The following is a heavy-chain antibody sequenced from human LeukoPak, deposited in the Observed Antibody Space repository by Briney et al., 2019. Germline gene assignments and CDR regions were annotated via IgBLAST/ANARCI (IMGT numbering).Heavy chain of an antibody. CDR2: IYTSGST. Sequence: SETLSLTCTVSGGSISSYYWSWIRQPAGKGLEWIGRIYTSGSTNYNPSLKSRVTMSVDTSKNQFSLKLSSVTAADTAVYYCARVHLREYSSSPNAFDIWGQGTMVTVSS. J-gene: IGHJ3*02. V-gene: IGHV4-4*07. CDR1: GGSISSYY. D-gene: IGHD6-6*01. CDR3: ARVHLREYSSSPNAFDI.